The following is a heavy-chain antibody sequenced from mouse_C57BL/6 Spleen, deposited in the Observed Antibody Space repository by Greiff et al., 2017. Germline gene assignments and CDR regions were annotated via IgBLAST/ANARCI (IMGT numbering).Heavy chain of an antibody. CDR2: ISYDGST. CDR1: GSSIPSGYY. CDR3: ARADYYGSSSSSAMDY. J-gene: IGHJ4*01. Sequence: EVLLVASGPGLVKPSQSLSLTCSVTGSSIPSGYYWNWLRQFPRNNLEWMGYISYDGSTTYNPSLPNPLSIPRDTSKSQFFLQLNSVTTEDTATYYCARADYYGSSSSSAMDYWGQGTSVTVSS. D-gene: IGHD1-1*01. V-gene: IGHV3-6*01.